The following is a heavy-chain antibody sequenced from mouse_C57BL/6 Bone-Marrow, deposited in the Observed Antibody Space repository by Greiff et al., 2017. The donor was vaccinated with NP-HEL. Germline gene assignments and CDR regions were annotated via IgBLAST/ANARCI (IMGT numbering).Heavy chain of an antibody. J-gene: IGHJ2*01. D-gene: IGHD1-1*01. CDR1: GYTFTSYW. V-gene: IGHV1-64*01. CDR2: IHPNSGST. Sequence: QVQLQQPGAELVKPGASVKLSCKASGYTFTSYWMHWVKQRPGQGLEWIGMIHPNSGSTNYNEKFKSKATLTVDKSSSTAYMQLSSLTSEDSAVYYCARKDTTGVGYFDYWGQGTTLTVSS. CDR3: ARKDTTGVGYFDY.